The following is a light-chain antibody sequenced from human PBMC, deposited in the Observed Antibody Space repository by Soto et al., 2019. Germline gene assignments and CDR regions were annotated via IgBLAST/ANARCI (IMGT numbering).Light chain of an antibody. CDR1: QSVSSSY. J-gene: IGKJ4*01. V-gene: IGKV3-20*01. CDR2: GAS. CDR3: QQYGSSPPLT. Sequence: EIVLTPSPGTLSLSPGERATLSCRASQSVSSSYLAWYQQKPGQAPRLVIYGASSRATGIPDRFSGSGSGTDFTLTISKLEPEDFAVYYCQQYGSSPPLTFGGGTKVDIK.